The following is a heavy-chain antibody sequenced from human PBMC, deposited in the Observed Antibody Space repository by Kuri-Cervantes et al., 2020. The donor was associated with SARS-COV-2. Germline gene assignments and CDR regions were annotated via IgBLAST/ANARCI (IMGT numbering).Heavy chain of an antibody. CDR1: GFTFRSYA. V-gene: IGHV3-30-3*01. D-gene: IGHD3-3*01. CDR2: ISYDGSNK. J-gene: IGHJ4*02. Sequence: LSLTCAASGFTFRSYAMHWVRQAPGKGLEWVAVISYDGSNKYYADSVKGRFTISRDNSKNTLYLQMDSLRAEDTAVYYCARDGPVLRFLEWLPGYYFDYWGQGTLVTVSS. CDR3: ARDGPVLRFLEWLPGYYFDY.